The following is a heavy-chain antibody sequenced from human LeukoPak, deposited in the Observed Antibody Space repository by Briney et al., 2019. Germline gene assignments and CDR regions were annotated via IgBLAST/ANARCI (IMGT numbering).Heavy chain of an antibody. CDR3: ARDRGYSNFDY. CDR1: GFGFSNYW. D-gene: IGHD4-11*01. V-gene: IGHV3-7*01. J-gene: IGHJ4*02. Sequence: PGGSLRLSCTASGFGFSNYWVSWVRQAPGKGLEWVANMDEDGSEKNYVDSVKGRFTISRDNAQDSLYLQMNSLRAEDTAVYYCARDRGYSNFDYWGQGTLLTVSS. CDR2: MDEDGSEK.